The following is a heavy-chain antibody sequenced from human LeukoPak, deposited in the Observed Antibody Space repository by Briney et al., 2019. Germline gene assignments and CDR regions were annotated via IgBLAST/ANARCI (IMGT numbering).Heavy chain of an antibody. Sequence: SETLSLTCAVSDNSFSSHYWTWIRQPPGKGLEWIGYISYIGSTNYNPSLKSRVTISIDTSKNQFSLQLTSVTAADTAVYYCARDLVTVTKGFDIWGQGTMVSVSS. V-gene: IGHV4-59*11. J-gene: IGHJ3*02. CDR3: ARDLVTVTKGFDI. D-gene: IGHD4-17*01. CDR1: DNSFSSHY. CDR2: ISYIGST.